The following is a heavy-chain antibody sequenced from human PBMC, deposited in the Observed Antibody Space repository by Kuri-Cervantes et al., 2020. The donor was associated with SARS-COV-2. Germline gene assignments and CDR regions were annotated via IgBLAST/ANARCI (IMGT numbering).Heavy chain of an antibody. Sequence: ASVKVSCKASGYTFTSYAMHWVRQAPGQRLEWMGWINAGNGNTKYSQKFQGRVTITRDTSASTAYMELSSLRSDDTAVYYCARDDGRRIFGVVINYYYYGMDVWGQGTTVTVSS. D-gene: IGHD3-3*01. CDR1: GYTFTSYA. J-gene: IGHJ6*02. CDR3: ARDDGRRIFGVVINYYYYGMDV. V-gene: IGHV1-3*01. CDR2: INAGNGNT.